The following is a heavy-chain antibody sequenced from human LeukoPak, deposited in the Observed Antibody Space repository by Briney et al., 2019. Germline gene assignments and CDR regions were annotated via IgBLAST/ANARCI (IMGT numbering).Heavy chain of an antibody. CDR1: GFTFSSYG. Sequence: GGSLRLSCAASGFTFSSYGMHWVRQAPGKGLEWVAFIRFDGSNKYYTDSVKGRFTLSRDNSKNTLYLQMNSLRAEDTAVYYCARGQVSDFDYWGQGTLVTVSS. CDR3: ARGQVSDFDY. V-gene: IGHV3-30*02. CDR2: IRFDGSNK. J-gene: IGHJ4*02. D-gene: IGHD6-6*01.